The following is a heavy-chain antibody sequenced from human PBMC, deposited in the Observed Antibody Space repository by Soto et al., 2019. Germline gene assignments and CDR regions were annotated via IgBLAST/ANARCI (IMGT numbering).Heavy chain of an antibody. CDR2: IYSGGST. CDR1: GFTVSSNY. J-gene: IGHJ3*02. D-gene: IGHD6-13*01. V-gene: IGHV3-53*04. Sequence: GGSLRLSCAASGFTVSSNYMSWVHQAPGKGLEWVSVIYSGGSTYYADSVKGRFTISRHNSKNTLYLQMNSLRAEDTAVYYCAREGGSQGGSSWYGAFDIWGQGTMVTVSS. CDR3: AREGGSQGGSSWYGAFDI.